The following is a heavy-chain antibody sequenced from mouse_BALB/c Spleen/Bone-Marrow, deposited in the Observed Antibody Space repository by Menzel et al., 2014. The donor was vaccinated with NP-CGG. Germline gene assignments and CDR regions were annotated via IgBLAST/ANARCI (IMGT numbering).Heavy chain of an antibody. CDR3: AREYYGSSGYFDV. D-gene: IGHD1-1*01. Sequence: QVQLQQPGAELAKPGASVKVSCKASGYTFTSYWMHWVKQRPGQGLEWIGYINPSTGYTEYNQKFKDKATLTADKSSSTAYMQLSSLTSEDSAVYYCAREYYGSSGYFDVWGAGTTVTVSS. J-gene: IGHJ1*01. V-gene: IGHV1-7*01. CDR1: GYTFTSYW. CDR2: INPSTGYT.